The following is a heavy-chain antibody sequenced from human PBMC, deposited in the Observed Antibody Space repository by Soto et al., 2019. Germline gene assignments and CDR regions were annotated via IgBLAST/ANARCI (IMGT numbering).Heavy chain of an antibody. J-gene: IGHJ6*03. V-gene: IGHV1-3*01. CDR3: VRSDYGNYYYYMDV. CDR2: INAGNGNT. CDR1: GYTFTSYA. D-gene: IGHD4-17*01. Sequence: QVQLVQSGAEVKKPGASVKVSCKASGYTFTSYAMHWVRQAPGQRLEWMGWINAGNGNTKYSQKFQGRVTITRDTSASTAYMELSSLRSEDTAVYYCVRSDYGNYYYYMDVWGKGTTVTVSS.